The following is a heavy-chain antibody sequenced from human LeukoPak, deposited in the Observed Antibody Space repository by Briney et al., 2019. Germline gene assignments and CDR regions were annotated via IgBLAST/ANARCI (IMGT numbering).Heavy chain of an antibody. J-gene: IGHJ4*02. Sequence: SKTLSLTCAVYGGSFSGYYWSWIRQPPGKGLEWIGEINHSGSTNYNPSLKSRVTISVDTSKNQFSLKLSSVTAADTAVYYCARHSPYSSGWYRYWGQGTLVTVSS. D-gene: IGHD6-19*01. V-gene: IGHV4-34*01. CDR2: INHSGST. CDR1: GGSFSGYY. CDR3: ARHSPYSSGWYRY.